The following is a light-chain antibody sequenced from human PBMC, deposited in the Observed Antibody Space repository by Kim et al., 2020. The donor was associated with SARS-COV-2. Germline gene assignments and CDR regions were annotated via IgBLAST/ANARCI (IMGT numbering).Light chain of an antibody. CDR1: QDIRNF. CDR3: QHFDSLPYT. J-gene: IGKJ2*01. Sequence: SASVGDRVTITCHASQDIRNFLNWFQHKPGKAPKLLIYDASTLGAGVPSRFSGSGSGTDFTFTISSLQPEDIATYYCQHFDSLPYTFGQGTKLEI. CDR2: DAS. V-gene: IGKV1-33*01.